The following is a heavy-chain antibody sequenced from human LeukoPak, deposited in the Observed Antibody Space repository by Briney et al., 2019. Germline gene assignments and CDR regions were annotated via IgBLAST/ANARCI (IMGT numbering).Heavy chain of an antibody. Sequence: SETLSLTCTVSHYSISSNYYWGWSRQPPGKGLEWIGSIYHSGSTYYNPSLKSPVTISMDTSKNQFSLKLTSVTAADTAVYYCARSSGYMSYWGQGTLVTVSS. CDR1: HYSISSNYY. CDR3: ARSSGYMSY. CDR2: IYHSGST. D-gene: IGHD3-22*01. V-gene: IGHV4-38-2*02. J-gene: IGHJ4*02.